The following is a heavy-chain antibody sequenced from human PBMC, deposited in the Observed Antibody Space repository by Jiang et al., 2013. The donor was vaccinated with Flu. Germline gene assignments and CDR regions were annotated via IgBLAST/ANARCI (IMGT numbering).Heavy chain of an antibody. CDR1: GFTFNDYY. V-gene: IGHV3-11*01. CDR2: ISGDGFII. CDR3: ASHPRRYSSSWD. J-gene: IGHJ4*02. Sequence: VQLVESGGGLVKPGGSLRLSCAASGFTFNDYYISWIRQAPGKGLEWLSYISGDGFIIDIADSVKGRFTISRDNGEKSVYLEMNSLRAADTALYYCASHPRRYSSSWDWGQGTLVIVSS. D-gene: IGHD6-13*01.